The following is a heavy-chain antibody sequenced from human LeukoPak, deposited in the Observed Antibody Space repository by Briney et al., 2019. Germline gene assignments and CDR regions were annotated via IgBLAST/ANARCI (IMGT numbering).Heavy chain of an antibody. J-gene: IGHJ4*02. CDR1: GYSISYGFH. V-gene: IGHV4-38-2*02. D-gene: IGHD6-19*01. CDR2: IFHRGST. CDR3: ARVKTTGWYVEY. Sequence: SETLSLTCTVSGYSISYGFHWGWIRQSPGKGLEWIGTIFHRGSTFYNPSLKSRVTISVDTSKNQFSLKLTSLTAADTAMYYCARVKTTGWYVEYWGQGTLVTVSS.